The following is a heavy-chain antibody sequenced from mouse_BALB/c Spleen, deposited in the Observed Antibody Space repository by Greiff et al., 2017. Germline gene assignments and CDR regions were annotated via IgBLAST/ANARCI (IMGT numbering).Heavy chain of an antibody. D-gene: IGHD2-4*01. J-gene: IGHJ2*01. CDR2: ISSGGSYT. V-gene: IGHV5-9-3*01. CDR3: ARRYDYDGYYFDY. Sequence: EVKLVESGGGLVKPGGSLKLSCAASGFTFSSYAMSWVRQTPEKRLEWVATISSGGSYTYYPDSVKGRFTISRDNAKNTLYLQMSSLRSEDTAMYYCARRYDYDGYYFDYWGQGTTLTVSS. CDR1: GFTFSSYA.